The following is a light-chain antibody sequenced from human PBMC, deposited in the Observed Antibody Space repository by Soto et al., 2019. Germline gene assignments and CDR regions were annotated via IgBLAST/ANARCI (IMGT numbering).Light chain of an antibody. CDR3: SSYLGSSTLSGV. CDR2: DVS. CDR1: TSDVGGYDY. J-gene: IGLJ1*01. Sequence: QSVLTQPASVSGSPGQSITVSFTGTTSDVGGYDYVAWYQQHPGKAPKLMIYDVSSRPSGVSNRFSGSKSGNTASLTISGLQAEDEADYYCSSYLGSSTLSGVFGTGTKVTVL. V-gene: IGLV2-14*01.